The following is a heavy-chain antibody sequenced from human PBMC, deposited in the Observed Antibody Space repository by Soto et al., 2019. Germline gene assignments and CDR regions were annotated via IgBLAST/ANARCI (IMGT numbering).Heavy chain of an antibody. CDR2: ISYDGSNK. D-gene: IGHD1-26*01. CDR3: ARDHSGSRPLDH. V-gene: IGHV3-30-3*01. J-gene: IGHJ4*02. Sequence: GGSLRLSCAASGFTFSSYAMHWVRQAPGKGLEWVAVISYDGSNKYYADSVKGRFTISRDNSKNTLYLQMNSLRAEDTAVYYCARDHSGSRPLDHWGQGTLVTVSS. CDR1: GFTFSSYA.